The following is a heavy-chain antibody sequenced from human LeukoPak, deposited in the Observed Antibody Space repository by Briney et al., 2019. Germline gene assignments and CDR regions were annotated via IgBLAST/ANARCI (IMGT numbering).Heavy chain of an antibody. V-gene: IGHV5-51*01. Sequence: GESLKISCKTSGYTFSTNWIAWVRQMPGKGLEWMGIIFPGDSATMYGPSFQGQVTISVDKSVTTAYLQWTYLKASDTAIYYCARQAGVVPGRYYMDVWGEGTTVTVSS. CDR3: ARQAGVVPGRYYMDV. J-gene: IGHJ6*03. D-gene: IGHD3-3*01. CDR2: IFPGDSAT. CDR1: GYTFSTNW.